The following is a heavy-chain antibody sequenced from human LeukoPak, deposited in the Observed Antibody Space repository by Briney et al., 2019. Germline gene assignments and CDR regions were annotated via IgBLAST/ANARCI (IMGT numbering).Heavy chain of an antibody. CDR1: GFTFSTYA. Sequence: GGSLRLSCAASGFTFSTYAMSWVRQAPGKGLEWVSAISGSGGSTYYADSVKGRFTISRDNSKNTLYLQMNSLRAEDTAVYYCAKVPAYDFWNGFRFDPWGQGTLVTVSS. CDR3: AKVPAYDFWNGFRFDP. J-gene: IGHJ5*02. D-gene: IGHD3-3*01. V-gene: IGHV3-23*01. CDR2: ISGSGGST.